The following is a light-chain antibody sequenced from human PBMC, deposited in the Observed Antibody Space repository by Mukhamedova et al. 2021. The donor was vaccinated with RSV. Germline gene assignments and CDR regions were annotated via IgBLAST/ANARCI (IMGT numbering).Light chain of an antibody. Sequence: GKAPNLLIYGASILQRGVPSRFSGAGSGTSFSLTIAGLEPGDAATYYCQQSFSTTALTFGGGTKVEIK. J-gene: IGKJ4*01. CDR3: QQSFSTTALT. V-gene: IGKV1-39*01. CDR2: GAS.